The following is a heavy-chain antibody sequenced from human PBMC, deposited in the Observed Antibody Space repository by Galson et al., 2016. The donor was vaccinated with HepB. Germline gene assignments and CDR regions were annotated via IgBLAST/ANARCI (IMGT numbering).Heavy chain of an antibody. J-gene: IGHJ4*02. CDR1: GVSISSYY. CDR2: AFYSGIT. D-gene: IGHD5-24*01. Sequence: LSLTCTVSGVSISSYYWSWFRQPPEKGLEWIGYAFYSGITNYNPSLKSRVTISIDTSKNQFSLKLSSVTAAGTAVYYCARGEGYNLYWGQGTLVTVSS. V-gene: IGHV4-59*08. CDR3: ARGEGYNLY.